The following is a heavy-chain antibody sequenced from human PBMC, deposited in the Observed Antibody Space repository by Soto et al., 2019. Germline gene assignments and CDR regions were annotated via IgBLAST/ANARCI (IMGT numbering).Heavy chain of an antibody. D-gene: IGHD6-13*01. V-gene: IGHV3-74*01. Sequence: PRLSCEASGFVFTNFWMHWVRHVPGKGLVWVARIDTSGHSTNYAESVKGRFTISRDNAKNTVSLQMNSLRVEDTGVYYCAKDSWYFDLWSQGSQVTVSS. CDR1: GFVFTNFW. J-gene: IGHJ4*02. CDR2: IDTSGHST. CDR3: AKDSWYFDL.